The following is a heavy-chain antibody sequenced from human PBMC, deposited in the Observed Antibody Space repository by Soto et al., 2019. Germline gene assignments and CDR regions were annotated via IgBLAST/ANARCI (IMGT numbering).Heavy chain of an antibody. J-gene: IGHJ6*01. CDR2: IHYSGST. CDR3: ARDNILGILYGGMDV. V-gene: IGHV4-30-4*08. CDR1: GGSISSGGCY. Sequence: SEPLSLTCTVSGGSISSGGCYWRWIRKPPGKGLGLIGYIHYSGSTYYSPSLKSRVTIPLDRSKNQFSLKLSSMSAADTAMYSRARDNILGILYGGMDVRGEGTTVNVSS. D-gene: IGHD1-20*01.